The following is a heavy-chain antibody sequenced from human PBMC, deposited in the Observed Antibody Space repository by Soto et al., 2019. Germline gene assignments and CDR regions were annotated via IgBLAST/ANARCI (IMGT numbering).Heavy chain of an antibody. CDR2: VYVGGTRT. Sequence: GGSLRLSCAASGFAVDNKYMSWVRQAPGKGLEWVSVVYVGGTRTYYADSVKGRFTISRDNSENTVFLQMDSLRAEDTAIYFCAKALDNWNDGGYFDYWGQGIRVTVSS. D-gene: IGHD1-1*01. CDR3: AKALDNWNDGGYFDY. CDR1: GFAVDNKY. J-gene: IGHJ4*02. V-gene: IGHV3-53*01.